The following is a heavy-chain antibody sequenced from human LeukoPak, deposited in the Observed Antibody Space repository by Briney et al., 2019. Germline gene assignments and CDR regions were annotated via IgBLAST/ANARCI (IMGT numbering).Heavy chain of an antibody. V-gene: IGHV1-2*02. D-gene: IGHD3-10*01. CDR3: ARPNLRGSDAFDI. CDR2: INPNSGGT. CDR1: GYTFTGYY. J-gene: IGHJ3*02. Sequence: ASVKVSCKASGYTFTGYYMHWVRQAPGQGLEWMGWINPNSGGTNYAQKFQGRVTMTRDTSISTAYMELSRLRSDDTAVYYSARPNLRGSDAFDIWGQGTMVTVSS.